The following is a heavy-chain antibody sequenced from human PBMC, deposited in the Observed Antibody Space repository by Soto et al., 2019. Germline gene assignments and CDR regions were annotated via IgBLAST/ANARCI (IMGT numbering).Heavy chain of an antibody. CDR2: INSYNGNT. D-gene: IGHD6-19*01. Sequence: ASVKVSCKASGYTFTSYGISWVRQAPGQGLEWMGWINSYNGNTNYAQKLQGRVIMTTDTSTSTAYMELRSLRSDDTAVYYCAREPVAGIWFAPWGQGTLVPVSS. CDR1: GYTFTSYG. J-gene: IGHJ5*02. CDR3: AREPVAGIWFAP. V-gene: IGHV1-18*01.